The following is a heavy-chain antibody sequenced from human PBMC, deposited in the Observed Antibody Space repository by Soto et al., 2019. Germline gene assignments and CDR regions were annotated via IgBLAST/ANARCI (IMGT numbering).Heavy chain of an antibody. D-gene: IGHD4-17*01. V-gene: IGHV3-66*01. CDR1: GFTVSNNY. Sequence: EMQLVESGGDLVQPGGSLRLSCAASGFTVSNNYMSWVRQAPGKGLEWVSVIYTGASTYYADSVKGRLTISRDNSKNTVYLQMNSLRAEDTAVYYCARGGGDPSRYYGMDVWGQGTTVTVSS. CDR3: ARGGGDPSRYYGMDV. J-gene: IGHJ6*02. CDR2: IYTGAST.